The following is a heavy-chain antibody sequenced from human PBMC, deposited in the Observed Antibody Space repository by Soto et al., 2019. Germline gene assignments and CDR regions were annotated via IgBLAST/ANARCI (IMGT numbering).Heavy chain of an antibody. D-gene: IGHD5-12*01. CDR3: AKDLGWPRPSYPDY. CDR2: IFYSGST. CDR1: GGSISSSSYY. J-gene: IGHJ4*02. Sequence: PSETLSLTCTVSGGSISSSSYYWGWIRQPPGKGLEWIGSIFYSGSTYYNPSLKSRVTISVDTSKNQFSLKLSSVTAADTAVYYCAKDLGWPRPSYPDYWGQGIRVTVSS. V-gene: IGHV4-39*02.